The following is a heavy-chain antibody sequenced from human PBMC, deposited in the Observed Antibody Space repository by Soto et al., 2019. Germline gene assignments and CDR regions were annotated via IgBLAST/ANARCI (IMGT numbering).Heavy chain of an antibody. J-gene: IGHJ4*02. Sequence: SVKVSCKASGGTFSSYAISWVRQAPGQGLEWMGGIIPIFGTANYAQKFQGRVTITADESTSTAYMELSSLRSEDTAVYYCAKDLQVGYGDFLSDYWGQGTLVTVSS. V-gene: IGHV1-69*13. D-gene: IGHD4-17*01. CDR3: AKDLQVGYGDFLSDY. CDR2: IIPIFGTA. CDR1: GGTFSSYA.